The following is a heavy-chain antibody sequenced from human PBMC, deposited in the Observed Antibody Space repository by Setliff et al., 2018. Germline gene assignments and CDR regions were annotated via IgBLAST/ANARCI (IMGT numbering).Heavy chain of an antibody. CDR2: IRYDGSNK. D-gene: IGHD3-22*01. J-gene: IGHJ4*02. Sequence: PGGSLRLSCAASGFTFSSYGMHWVRQAPGKGLEWVAFIRYDGSNKYYADSVKGRFTISRDNSKSTLYLQMNSLRAEDTAVYYCAKEGGKTYYYDSSGVDFDYWGQGTLVTVS. CDR3: AKEGGKTYYYDSSGVDFDY. V-gene: IGHV3-30*02. CDR1: GFTFSSYG.